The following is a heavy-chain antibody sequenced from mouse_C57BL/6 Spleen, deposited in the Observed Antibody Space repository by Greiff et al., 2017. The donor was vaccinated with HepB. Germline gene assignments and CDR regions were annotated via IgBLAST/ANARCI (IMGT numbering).Heavy chain of an antibody. CDR2: INPGSGGT. D-gene: IGHD1-1*01. Sequence: VQLVESGAELVRPGTSVKVSCKASGYAFTNYLIEWVKQRPGQGLEWIGVINPGSGGTNYNEKFKGKATLTADKSSSTAYMQLSSLTSADSAVYFCASGGTTVVAEGNFDYWGQGTTLTVSS. J-gene: IGHJ2*01. V-gene: IGHV1-54*01. CDR3: ASGGTTVVAEGNFDY. CDR1: GYAFTNYL.